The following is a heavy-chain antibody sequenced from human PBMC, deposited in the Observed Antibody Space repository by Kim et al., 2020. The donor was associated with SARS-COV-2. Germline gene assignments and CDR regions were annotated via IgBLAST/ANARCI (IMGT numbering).Heavy chain of an antibody. D-gene: IGHD1-26*01. J-gene: IGHJ6*02. CDR1: GFTFSSHD. CDR2: IGADGDT. CDR3: VRDLSGSNYYYGMDV. Sequence: GGSLRLSCAASGFTFSSHDMHWVRQATGKVLEWVSGIGADGDTYYLGSVRGRFTISRENAKNSLYLQMNSLTVGDTAVYYCVRDLSGSNYYYGMDVWGQG. V-gene: IGHV3-13*01.